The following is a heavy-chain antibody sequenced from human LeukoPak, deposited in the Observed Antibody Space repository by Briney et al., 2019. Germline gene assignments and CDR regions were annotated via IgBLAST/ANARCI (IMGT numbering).Heavy chain of an antibody. J-gene: IGHJ4*02. CDR2: IYYSGST. D-gene: IGHD3-10*01. Sequence: PSGTLSLTCAVSGGSISSSNWWSWVRQPPGKGLEWIGTIYYSGSTYYNPSLKSRVTISVDTSKNQFSLKLSSVTAADTAVYYCARDLGRDYWGQGTLVTVSS. V-gene: IGHV4-4*02. CDR3: ARDLGRDY. CDR1: GGSISSSNW.